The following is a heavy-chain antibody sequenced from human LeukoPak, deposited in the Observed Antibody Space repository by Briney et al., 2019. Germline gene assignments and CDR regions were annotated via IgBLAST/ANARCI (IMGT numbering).Heavy chain of an antibody. D-gene: IGHD6-13*01. CDR2: IRYDGSNK. CDR1: GFTFNNYG. V-gene: IGHV3-30*02. Sequence: GGSLRLSCATSGFTFNNYGLHWVRQAPGKGLEWMAFIRYDGSNKYYADSVKGRFTISRDNSKNALYLQMNSLRAEDTAVYYCARDRWFKGDSSSLVDYWGQGTLVTVSS. J-gene: IGHJ4*02. CDR3: ARDRWFKGDSSSLVDY.